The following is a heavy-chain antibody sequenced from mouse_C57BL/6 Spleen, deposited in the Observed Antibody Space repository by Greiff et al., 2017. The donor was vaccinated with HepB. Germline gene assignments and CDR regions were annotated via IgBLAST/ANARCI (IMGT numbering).Heavy chain of an antibody. D-gene: IGHD2-3*01. J-gene: IGHJ4*01. Sequence: EVMLVESGGGLVKPGGSLKLSCAASGFTFSDYGMHWVRQAPEKGLEWVAYISSGSSTIYYADTVKGRFTISRDNAKNTLFLQMTSLRSEDTAMYYCARDGYYGGFMDYWGQGTSVTVSS. CDR2: ISSGSSTI. V-gene: IGHV5-17*01. CDR1: GFTFSDYG. CDR3: ARDGYYGGFMDY.